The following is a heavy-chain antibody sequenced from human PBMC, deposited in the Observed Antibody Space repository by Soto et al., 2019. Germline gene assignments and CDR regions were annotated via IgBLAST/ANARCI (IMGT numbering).Heavy chain of an antibody. CDR1: GFTFSSYA. CDR2: ISYDGSNK. J-gene: IGHJ6*02. V-gene: IGHV3-30*04. CDR3: ARARDSSGYYYYYYGMDV. Sequence: GESLKISCAASGFTFSSYAMHWVRQAPGKGLEWVAVISYDGSNKYYADSVKGRFTISRDNSKNTLYLQMNSLRAEDTAVYYCARARDSSGYYYYYYGMDVWGQGTTVTVSS. D-gene: IGHD3-22*01.